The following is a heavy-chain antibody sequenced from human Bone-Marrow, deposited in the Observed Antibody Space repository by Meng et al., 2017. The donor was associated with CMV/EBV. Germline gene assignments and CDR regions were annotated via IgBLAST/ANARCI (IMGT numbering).Heavy chain of an antibody. V-gene: IGHV3-21*01. CDR2: ISSSSSYI. J-gene: IGHJ6*02. Sequence: GESLKISCAASGFTFSSYSMNWVRQAPGKGLEWVSSISSSSSYIYYADSVKGRFTISRDNAKNSLYLQMNSLRAKDTAVYYCARDSVYCSSTSCYTSYYYYYGMDVWGQGTTVTVSS. CDR3: ARDSVYCSSTSCYTSYYYYYGMDV. D-gene: IGHD2-2*02. CDR1: GFTFSSYS.